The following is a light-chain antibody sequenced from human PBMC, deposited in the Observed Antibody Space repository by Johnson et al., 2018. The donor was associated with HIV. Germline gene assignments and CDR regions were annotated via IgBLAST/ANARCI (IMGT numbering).Light chain of an antibody. CDR2: ETN. CDR3: GTWDSSLSAGGV. Sequence: QSVLTQPPSVSAAPGQKVTISCSGSSSNVGNNYVSWYQQLPGAAPKLLIYETNKRPSGIPDRFSGSKSGTSATLALTGLQTGYEADYYCGTWDSSLSAGGVFGTGTKVTVL. V-gene: IGLV1-51*02. CDR1: SSNVGNNY. J-gene: IGLJ1*01.